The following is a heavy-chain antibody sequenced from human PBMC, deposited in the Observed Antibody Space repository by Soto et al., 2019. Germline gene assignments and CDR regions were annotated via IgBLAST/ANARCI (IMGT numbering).Heavy chain of an antibody. Sequence: EVQLLASGGELIQPGGSLRLSCAASGFTYNSHGMSWVRQAPGKGLEWIAGLRRGGGSTYYAYSVKARFTISRDKSKNTEYLIMNRLRVEDTPLYYCGMDSQYSTDVFDIWGQGTMVTVSS. D-gene: IGHD1-26*01. V-gene: IGHV3-23*01. J-gene: IGHJ3*02. CDR3: GMDSQYSTDVFDI. CDR1: GFTYNSHG. CDR2: LRRGGGST.